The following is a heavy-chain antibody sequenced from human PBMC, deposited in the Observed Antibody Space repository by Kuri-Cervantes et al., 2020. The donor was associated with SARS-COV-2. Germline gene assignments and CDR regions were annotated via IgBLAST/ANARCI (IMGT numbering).Heavy chain of an antibody. D-gene: IGHD3-22*01. Sequence: SVKISCRASCGNFSTCSSSWVLQDPGQGREWRGGIIPIFGTANYAQKFQGRVTITTDESTSTAYMELSSLRSEDTAVYYYSSDQYYYDSSCYYECNWFDPWGQGTLVTDSS. CDR1: CGNFSTCS. CDR3: SSDQYYYDSSCYYECNWFDP. CDR2: IIPIFGTA. V-gene: IGHV1-69*05. J-gene: IGHJ5*02.